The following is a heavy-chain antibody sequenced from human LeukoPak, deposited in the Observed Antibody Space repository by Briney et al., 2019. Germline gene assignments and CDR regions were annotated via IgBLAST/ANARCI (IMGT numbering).Heavy chain of an antibody. CDR3: ARDHPGIGYYYYGMDV. D-gene: IGHD1-14*01. J-gene: IGHJ6*02. CDR1: GYTFTGYY. CDR2: INTNSGGP. V-gene: IGHV1-2*02. Sequence: ASVKVSCKASGYTFTGYYMHWVRHAPGQGLEWMGWINTNSGGPNYAQKFQGRVTITRDTSISTAYMALSRLRSDHTAVYYCARDHPGIGYYYYGMDVWGQGTTVTVSS.